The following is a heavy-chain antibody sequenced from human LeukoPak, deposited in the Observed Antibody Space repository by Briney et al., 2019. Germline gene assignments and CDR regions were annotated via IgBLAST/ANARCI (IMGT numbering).Heavy chain of an antibody. D-gene: IGHD3-10*01. CDR1: GGSFSGYY. V-gene: IGHV4-34*01. CDR3: ARVGYYGSGSLGPVEAWFDP. J-gene: IGHJ5*02. CDR2: INHSGST. Sequence: ASETLSLTCAVYGGSFSGYYWSWIRQPPGKGLEWIGEINHSGSTNYNPSLKSRVTISVDTSKNQFSLKLSSVTAADTAVYYCARVGYYGSGSLGPVEAWFDPWGQGTLVTVSS.